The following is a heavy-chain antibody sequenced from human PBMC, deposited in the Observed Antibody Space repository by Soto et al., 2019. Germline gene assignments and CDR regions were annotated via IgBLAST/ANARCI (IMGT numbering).Heavy chain of an antibody. D-gene: IGHD3-10*01. Sequence: ASVKVSCKASGYTFTSYAMHWVRQAPGQRLEWMGWINAGNGNTKYSQKFQGRVTITRDTSASIAYMELSSLRSEDTAVYYCATGGRGGALRSNYYYYYYMDVWGKGTTVTVSS. CDR1: GYTFTSYA. V-gene: IGHV1-3*01. CDR3: ATGGRGGALRSNYYYYYYMDV. CDR2: INAGNGNT. J-gene: IGHJ6*03.